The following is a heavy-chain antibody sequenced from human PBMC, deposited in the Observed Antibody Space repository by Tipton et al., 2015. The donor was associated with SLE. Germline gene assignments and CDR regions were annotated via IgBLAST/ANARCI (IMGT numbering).Heavy chain of an antibody. D-gene: IGHD3-10*02. CDR3: ARDPMSGVAY. CDR1: GFTFSSYS. J-gene: IGHJ4*02. CDR2: ISSSSSYI. Sequence: SLRLSCAASGFTFSSYSMNWVRKAPGKGLEWVSSISSSSSYIYYADSVKGRFTISRDNAKNSLYLQMNSLRAEDTAVYYCARDPMSGVAYWGQGTLVTVSS. V-gene: IGHV3-21*03.